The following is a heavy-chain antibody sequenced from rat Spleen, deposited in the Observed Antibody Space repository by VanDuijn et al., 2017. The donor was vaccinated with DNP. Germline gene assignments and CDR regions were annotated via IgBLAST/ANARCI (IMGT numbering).Heavy chain of an antibody. V-gene: IGHV5-22*01. CDR1: GFTFSDYY. D-gene: IGHD4-3*01. CDR2: IGSDGYAP. CDR3: VRWNSGHFDY. J-gene: IGHJ2*01. Sequence: EVQLVESGGGLVQPGRSLKLSCAASGFTFSDYYMAWVRQAPTKGLEWVAYIGSDGYAPYYGDSVKGRFTISRDNAKSTLYLKMNSLRSEDMATYYCVRWNSGHFDYWGQGVMVTVSS.